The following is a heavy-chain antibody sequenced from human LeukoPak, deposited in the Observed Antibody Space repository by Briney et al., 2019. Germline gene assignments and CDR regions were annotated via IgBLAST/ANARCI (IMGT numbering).Heavy chain of an antibody. D-gene: IGHD3-10*01. CDR3: ARSDMVRGVIRIDY. CDR1: GGSFSGYY. J-gene: IGHJ4*02. Sequence: SETLSLTCAVYGGSFSGYYWSWIRQPPGRGLEWIGEINHSGSTNYNPSLKSRVTISVDTSKNQFSLKLSSVTAADTAVYYCARSDMVRGVIRIDYWGQGTLVTVSS. CDR2: INHSGST. V-gene: IGHV4-34*01.